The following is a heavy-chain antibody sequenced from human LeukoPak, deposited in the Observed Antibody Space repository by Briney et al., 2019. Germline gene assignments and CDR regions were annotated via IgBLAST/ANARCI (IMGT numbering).Heavy chain of an antibody. CDR1: GYTLTQLS. Sequence: ASVNVSCKVSGYTLTQLSMHWVRQAPGKGLEWMGGFDPEDGETIYAQKFQGRVTMTEDTSTDTAYMELSSLRSEDTAVYYCARVSVVVVTQPYYFDYWGQGTLVTVSS. CDR2: FDPEDGET. CDR3: ARVSVVVVTQPYYFDY. V-gene: IGHV1-24*01. J-gene: IGHJ4*02. D-gene: IGHD2-21*02.